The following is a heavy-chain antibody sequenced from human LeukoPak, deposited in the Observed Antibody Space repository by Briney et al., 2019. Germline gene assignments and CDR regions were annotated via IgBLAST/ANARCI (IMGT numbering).Heavy chain of an antibody. J-gene: IGHJ3*02. CDR1: GGSISSYY. Sequence: KTSETLSLTCTVSGGSISSYYWSWIRQPPGKGLEWIGYIYYSGSTNYNPSLKSRVTISVDTSKNQFSLKLSSVTAADTAVYYCAREGYYDSSGLRGGAFDIWGQGTMVTVSS. CDR2: IYYSGST. D-gene: IGHD3-22*01. V-gene: IGHV4-59*01. CDR3: AREGYYDSSGLRGGAFDI.